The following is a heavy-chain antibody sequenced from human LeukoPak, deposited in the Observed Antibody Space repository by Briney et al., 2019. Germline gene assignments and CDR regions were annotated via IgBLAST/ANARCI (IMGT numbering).Heavy chain of an antibody. CDR1: GFTFSSYE. D-gene: IGHD6-19*01. CDR3: ARARQWLGILDY. J-gene: IGHJ4*02. CDR2: IGSSGSTI. Sequence: GGSLRLSCAASGFTFSSYEMNWVRQAPGQGLEWVSYIGSSGSTIYYADSVKGRFTISRDNAKNSLYLQMNSLRAEDTAVYYCARARQWLGILDYWGRGTLVTVSS. V-gene: IGHV3-48*03.